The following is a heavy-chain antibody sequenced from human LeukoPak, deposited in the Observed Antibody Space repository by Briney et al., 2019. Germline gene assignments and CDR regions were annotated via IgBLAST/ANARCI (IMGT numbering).Heavy chain of an antibody. Sequence: ASVKVSCKAAGYTFTGYHMHWVRQAPGQGLEWMGWINPNTGDTNYAQKFQGRVTMTRDTSIDTAYMELSRLKTDDTAVYYCARNTNYFGSGNSFDYWGQGTLVTVSS. V-gene: IGHV1-2*02. CDR2: INPNTGDT. CDR3: ARNTNYFGSGNSFDY. J-gene: IGHJ4*02. D-gene: IGHD3-10*01. CDR1: GYTFTGYH.